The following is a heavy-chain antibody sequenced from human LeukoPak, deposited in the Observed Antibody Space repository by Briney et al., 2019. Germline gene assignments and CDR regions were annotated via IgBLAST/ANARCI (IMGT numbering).Heavy chain of an antibody. CDR3: AGKGSGHYEGPSKYFYYMDV. D-gene: IGHD6-19*01. CDR1: GYSFTTYW. V-gene: IGHV5-51*01. J-gene: IGHJ6*03. CDR2: IYPGDSDT. Sequence: GESLKISCKASGYSFTTYWIAWVRQKPGQGLECVGIIYPGDSDTRYNPSFQGQVTISVDKSSDTAYLQWNSLKASDSAMFYCAGKGSGHYEGPSKYFYYMDVWGKGTTVTVSS.